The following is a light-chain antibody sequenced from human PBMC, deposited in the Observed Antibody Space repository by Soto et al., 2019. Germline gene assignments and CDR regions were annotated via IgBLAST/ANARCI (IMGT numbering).Light chain of an antibody. V-gene: IGKV1-9*01. Sequence: DIQLTQSPSFLSASVGDRVTITCLARQDISSYLAWYQQRPGKVPRFLTHAASTLQSGFPSRFSATGSGTAFTLTISSLQPEDFATYYCQQRNRFPRTFGQGTKVEL. CDR1: QDISSY. CDR3: QQRNRFPRT. J-gene: IGKJ1*01. CDR2: AAS.